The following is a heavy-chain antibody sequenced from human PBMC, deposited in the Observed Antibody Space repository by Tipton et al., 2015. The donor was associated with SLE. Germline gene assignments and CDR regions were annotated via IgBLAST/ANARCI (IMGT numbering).Heavy chain of an antibody. CDR2: IYRGGSGT. D-gene: IGHD3-10*01. CDR3: ARSSRITELYSGYGMDV. Sequence: SLRLSCAASGFTFSDYAMSWVRQAPGKGLEWVSVIYRGGSGTYYADSVKGRFTISRDNSKNTLYLQMNSLRAEDTAVYYCARSSRITELYSGYGMDVWGQGTTVTVSS. J-gene: IGHJ6*02. CDR1: GFTFSDYA. V-gene: IGHV3-23*03.